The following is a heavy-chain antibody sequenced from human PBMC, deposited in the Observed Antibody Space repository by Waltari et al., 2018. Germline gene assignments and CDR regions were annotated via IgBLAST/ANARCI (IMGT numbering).Heavy chain of an antibody. CDR2: INMDGSIT. J-gene: IGHJ4*02. D-gene: IGHD6-19*01. Sequence: EVQLVESGGGLVQPGGSLRLSCAASGFTFGRYWLHRVRQAPGKGPVSVSNINMDGSITRYADSVKGRFTISRDNAENTLFLQMHSLRAEDTAVYYCVMYSSSFLGDCWGQGTLVTVSS. V-gene: IGHV3-74*01. CDR3: VMYSSSFLGDC. CDR1: GFTFGRYW.